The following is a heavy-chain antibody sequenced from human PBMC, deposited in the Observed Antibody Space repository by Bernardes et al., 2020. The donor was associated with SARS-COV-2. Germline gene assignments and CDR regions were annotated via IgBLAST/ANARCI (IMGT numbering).Heavy chain of an antibody. V-gene: IGHV4-39*01. CDR2: IYYNGNT. CDR3: ATPLTNRDGFHS. CDR1: GGSISSSGYF. D-gene: IGHD1-1*01. J-gene: IGHJ5*01. Sequence: SETLSLTCTVSGGSISSSGYFWVWIRQPPGKGLECIGNIYYNGNTYYNPSLKSRVTISVDTSRNQFSLQLNSVTAADTAMYYCATPLTNRDGFHSWGQGTLVTVSS.